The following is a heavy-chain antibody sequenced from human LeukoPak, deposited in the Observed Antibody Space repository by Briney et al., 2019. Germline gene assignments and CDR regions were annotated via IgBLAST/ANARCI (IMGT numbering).Heavy chain of an antibody. V-gene: IGHV4-34*01. Sequence: PSETLSLTCAVYGGSFSGYYWSWIRQPPGKGLEWIGEINHSGSTNYNPSLKSRVTISLDTSKNQFSLKLSSVTAADTAVYHCARGANYYDSSGYAATFDYWGQGTLVTVSS. J-gene: IGHJ4*02. CDR1: GGSFSGYY. CDR2: INHSGST. D-gene: IGHD3-22*01. CDR3: ARGANYYDSSGYAATFDY.